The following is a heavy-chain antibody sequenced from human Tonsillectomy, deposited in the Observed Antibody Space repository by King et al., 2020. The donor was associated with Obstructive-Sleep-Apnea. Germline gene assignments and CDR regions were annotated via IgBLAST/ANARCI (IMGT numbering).Heavy chain of an antibody. CDR2: IGIVGDT. J-gene: IGHJ3*01. CDR1: GFRFSSYD. V-gene: IGHV3-13*01. CDR3: ARGSSLDAFDV. Sequence: VQLVESGGGLVQPGGSLRLSCAASGFRFSSYDRHCVRQATGKGLDWVSGIGIVGDTYYPGSVKGRFTISRENAKNSLYLQMNSLRAGDTAVYYCARGSSLDAFDVWGQGTRVTVSS.